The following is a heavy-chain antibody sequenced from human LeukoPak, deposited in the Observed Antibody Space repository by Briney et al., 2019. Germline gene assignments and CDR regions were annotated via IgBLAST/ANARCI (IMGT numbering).Heavy chain of an antibody. Sequence: GASVTVSCKASGYTFTSYDINWVRQAPGQGLEWMGWMNPNSGNTGYAQKFQGRVTMTRNTSISTAYMELSSLRSEDTAVYYCARRGYNWNDLYYYYGMDVWGQGTTVTVSS. CDR1: GYTFTSYD. J-gene: IGHJ6*02. CDR2: MNPNSGNT. V-gene: IGHV1-8*01. D-gene: IGHD1-1*01. CDR3: ARRGYNWNDLYYYYGMDV.